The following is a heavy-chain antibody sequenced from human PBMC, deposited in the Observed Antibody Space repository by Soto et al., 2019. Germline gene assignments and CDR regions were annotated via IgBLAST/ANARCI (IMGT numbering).Heavy chain of an antibody. CDR2: ISTYNGNT. CDR1: GYTFTTYD. Sequence: QVQLVQSGAEVKKPGASVKVSCKASGYTFTTYDIIWVRQAPGQGLEWMGRISTYNGNTNYPQSLQGRLTMTTDTSTTTSYMELTNLRSDDTAVYYCARDPYHVLMVNAPNLYGMDVWGQGTTVTVSS. J-gene: IGHJ6*02. CDR3: ARDPYHVLMVNAPNLYGMDV. D-gene: IGHD2-8*01. V-gene: IGHV1-18*01.